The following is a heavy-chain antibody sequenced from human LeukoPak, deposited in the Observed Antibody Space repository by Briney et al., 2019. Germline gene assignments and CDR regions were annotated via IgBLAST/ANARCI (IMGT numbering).Heavy chain of an antibody. D-gene: IGHD2/OR15-2a*01. Sequence: SETLSLTCLLSGGSIGPYYWSWIRQAAGRGPEWIGRIYTTGTADYNPSLKGRVFLSVDTSKNQFSLKVNSVTAADTAVYYCAREGGFLYYYVDVWGKGTTVTVSS. J-gene: IGHJ6*03. V-gene: IGHV4-4*07. CDR2: IYTTGTA. CDR1: GGSIGPYY. CDR3: AREGGFLYYYVDV.